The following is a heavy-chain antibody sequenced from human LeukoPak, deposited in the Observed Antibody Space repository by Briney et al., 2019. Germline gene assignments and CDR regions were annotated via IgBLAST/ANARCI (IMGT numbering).Heavy chain of an antibody. Sequence: PGGSLRLSRAASGFTFSSYSMNWVRQAPGKGLEWVSSISSSSSYIYYADSVKGRFTISRDNARNSLYLQMNSLRAEDTAVYYCARSQNVFWGPDAFDIWGQGTMVTVSS. J-gene: IGHJ3*02. CDR3: ARSQNVFWGPDAFDI. V-gene: IGHV3-21*01. D-gene: IGHD3-16*01. CDR2: ISSSSSYI. CDR1: GFTFSSYS.